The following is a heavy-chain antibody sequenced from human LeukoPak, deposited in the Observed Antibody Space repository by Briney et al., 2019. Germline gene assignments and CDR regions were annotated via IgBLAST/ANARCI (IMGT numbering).Heavy chain of an antibody. V-gene: IGHV4-34*01. CDR1: GGSFSGYS. Sequence: SETLSLTCAVYGGSFSGYSWSWIRQPPGKGLEWIGEINHSGSTNYNPSLKSRVTISVDTSKNQFSLKLSSVTAADTAVYYCARPSSSSWSNFDYWGQGTQVTVSS. CDR2: INHSGST. CDR3: ARPSSSSWSNFDY. J-gene: IGHJ4*02. D-gene: IGHD6-13*01.